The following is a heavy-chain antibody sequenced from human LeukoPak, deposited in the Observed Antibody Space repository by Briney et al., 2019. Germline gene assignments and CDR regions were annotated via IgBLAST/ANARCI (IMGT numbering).Heavy chain of an antibody. J-gene: IGHJ4*02. CDR3: ANQVGANSHY. V-gene: IGHV3-30*02. D-gene: IGHD4/OR15-4a*01. Sequence: GGSLRLSCAASEFTLSNYGMHWVRQAPGKGLEWVAFIKSDESNNYYADSVKGRFTISRDNSKNTVYLQMNSLRAEDTAMYYCANQVGANSHYWGQGTLVTVSS. CDR1: EFTLSNYG. CDR2: IKSDESNN.